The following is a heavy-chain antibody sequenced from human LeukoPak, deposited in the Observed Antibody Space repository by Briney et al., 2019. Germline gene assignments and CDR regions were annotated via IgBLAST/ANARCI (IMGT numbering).Heavy chain of an antibody. CDR2: IYPGDSDT. CDR3: ARSVDIVANTLNWYFDL. J-gene: IGHJ2*01. Sequence: PGESLKISCKGSGYSFTSYWIGWVRQMPGKGLEWMGIIYPGDSDTRYSPSFQGQVTISADKSISTAYLQWSSLKASDTAMYYCARSVDIVANTLNWYFDLWGRGTLVTVSS. CDR1: GYSFTSYW. D-gene: IGHD5-12*01. V-gene: IGHV5-51*01.